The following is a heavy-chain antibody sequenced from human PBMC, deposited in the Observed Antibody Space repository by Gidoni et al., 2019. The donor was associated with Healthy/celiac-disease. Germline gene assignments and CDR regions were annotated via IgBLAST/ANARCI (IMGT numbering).Heavy chain of an antibody. V-gene: IGHV3-23*01. D-gene: IGHD3-3*01. CDR1: GFTFSSFA. CDR3: AKEGFLEWSAPNDY. CDR2: ISGSGGST. J-gene: IGHJ4*02. Sequence: EVQLLESGGGLVQPGGSLRLSCAASGFTFSSFAMGWVRQAPGKGLEWVSAISGSGGSTYYADSVKGRFTISRDNSKNTLYLQMNSLRAEDTAVYYCAKEGFLEWSAPNDYWGQGTLVTVSS.